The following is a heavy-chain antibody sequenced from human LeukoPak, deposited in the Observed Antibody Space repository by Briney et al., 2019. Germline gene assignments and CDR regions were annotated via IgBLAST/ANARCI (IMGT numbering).Heavy chain of an antibody. J-gene: IGHJ3*02. V-gene: IGHV3-30*02. D-gene: IGHD4/OR15-4a*01. Sequence: SCKASGYTFTGYYMHWVRQAPDKGLEWVAFIRYDGSRKYYADSVKGRFTISRDNSKNTLYLQMNSLRAEDTATYYCAKVSLNMVNDAFDIWGQGTMVSVSS. CDR1: GYTFTGYY. CDR2: IRYDGSRK. CDR3: AKVSLNMVNDAFDI.